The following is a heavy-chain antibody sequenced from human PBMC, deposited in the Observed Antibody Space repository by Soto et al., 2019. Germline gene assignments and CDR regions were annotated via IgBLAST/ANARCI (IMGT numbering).Heavy chain of an antibody. Sequence: GESLKISCKGSGYSFPSYWISWVRQMPGKGLEWMGRIDPSDSYTNYSPSFRGHVTISADKSISTAYLQWSSLKASDTAMYYCAKHRHYYDSGAYFSYFDYWGQGSLVTVS. J-gene: IGHJ4*02. CDR1: GYSFPSYW. CDR3: AKHRHYYDSGAYFSYFDY. V-gene: IGHV5-10-1*01. D-gene: IGHD3-22*01. CDR2: IDPSDSYT.